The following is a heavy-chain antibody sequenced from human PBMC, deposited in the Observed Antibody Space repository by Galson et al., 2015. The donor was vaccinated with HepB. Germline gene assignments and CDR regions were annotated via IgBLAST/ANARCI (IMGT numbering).Heavy chain of an antibody. V-gene: IGHV3-30-3*01. D-gene: IGHD3-22*01. Sequence: SLRLSCAASGLTFSSYAMHWVRQAPGKGLEWVAVISYDGSNKYYAGSVKGRFTIPRDNSKNTLYLQMNSLRAEDTAVYYCAKDYYDTSGLSDYWGQGTLVTVSS. CDR3: AKDYYDTSGLSDY. CDR2: ISYDGSNK. J-gene: IGHJ4*02. CDR1: GLTFSSYA.